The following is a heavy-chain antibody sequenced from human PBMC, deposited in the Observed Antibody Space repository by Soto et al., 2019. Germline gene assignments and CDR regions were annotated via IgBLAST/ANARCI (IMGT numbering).Heavy chain of an antibody. J-gene: IGHJ6*02. CDR3: AREGSLGLDV. V-gene: IGHV3-74*03. CDR2: INGDGASL. Sequence: EVRLEEAGGGFVQPGGSLTVSCSGSGFIFSSFWMHWVRQGPGKGLEWVSRINGDGASLAYAESVKGRFSISRDNVKNTLHLQMNSLGVDDTAVYFCAREGSLGLDVWGRGTTVTVSS. CDR1: GFIFSSFW. D-gene: IGHD3-10*01.